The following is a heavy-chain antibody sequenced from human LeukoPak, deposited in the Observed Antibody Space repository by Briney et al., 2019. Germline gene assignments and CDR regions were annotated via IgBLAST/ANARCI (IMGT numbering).Heavy chain of an antibody. CDR3: ARDYSGYDSGAFDI. CDR1: GGSISSTTYY. V-gene: IGHV4-39*07. J-gene: IGHJ3*02. D-gene: IGHD5-12*01. Sequence: SETLSLTCTVSGGSISSTTYYWGWIRQPPGKGLEWIGSIYYSGSTYYNPSLKSRVTISVDTSKNQFSLKLSSVTAADTAVYYCARDYSGYDSGAFDIWGQGTMVTVSS. CDR2: IYYSGST.